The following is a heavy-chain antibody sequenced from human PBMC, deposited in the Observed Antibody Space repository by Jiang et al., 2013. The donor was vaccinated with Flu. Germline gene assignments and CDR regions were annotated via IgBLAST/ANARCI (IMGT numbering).Heavy chain of an antibody. J-gene: IGHJ5*02. CDR1: LHLYQLW. CDR3: ARVEGVGYCSGGSCYRVDP. D-gene: IGHD2-15*01. Sequence: EVKKPGAVSEGLLQGFWLHLYQLWYQLGATGPGQGLEWMGWISAYNGNTNYAQKLQGRVTMTTDTSTSTAYMELRSLRSDDTAVYYCARVEGVGYCSGGSCYRVDPWGQGTLVTVSS. V-gene: IGHV1-18*01. CDR2: ISAYNGNT.